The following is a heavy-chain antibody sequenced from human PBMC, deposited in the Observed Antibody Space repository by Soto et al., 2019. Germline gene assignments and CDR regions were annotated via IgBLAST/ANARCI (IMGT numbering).Heavy chain of an antibody. CDR1: GFTFTRYS. J-gene: IGHJ4*02. Sequence: GGSLRLSCAASGFTFTRYSMHWVRQAPGKGLEWVSSISSTTNYIYYGDSMKGRFTISRDNAKNSLYLEMNSLRAEDTAVYYCAREAEDLTSNFDYWGQGTLVTVSS. CDR2: ISSTTNYI. CDR3: AREAEDLTSNFDY. V-gene: IGHV3-21*06.